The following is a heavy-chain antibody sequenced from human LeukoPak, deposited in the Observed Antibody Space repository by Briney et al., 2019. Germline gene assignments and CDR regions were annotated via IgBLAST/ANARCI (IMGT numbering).Heavy chain of an antibody. Sequence: SETLSLTCTVSGGSISSGGYYWSWIRQPPGKGLEWIGYIYHSGSTYYNPSLKSRVTISVDTSKNQFSLKLSSVTAADTAVYYCARAPYSSSWTNWFDPWGQGTLVTVSS. CDR2: IYHSGST. V-gene: IGHV4-30-2*01. CDR3: ARAPYSSSWTNWFDP. D-gene: IGHD6-13*01. J-gene: IGHJ5*02. CDR1: GGSISSGGYY.